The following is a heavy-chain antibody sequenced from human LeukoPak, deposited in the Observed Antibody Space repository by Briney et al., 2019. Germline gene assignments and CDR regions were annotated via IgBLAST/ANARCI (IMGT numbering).Heavy chain of an antibody. V-gene: IGHV3-11*04. J-gene: IGHJ3*02. Sequence: GGSLRLSCAASGFTFSDYYMSWIRQAPGKGLEWVSYISSSSSTIYYADSVKGRFTISRGNAKNSLYLQMNSLRVEDTAVYYCARDESGDNDAFDIWGRGTMVTVSS. CDR3: ARDESGDNDAFDI. D-gene: IGHD2-21*01. CDR1: GFTFSDYY. CDR2: ISSSSSTI.